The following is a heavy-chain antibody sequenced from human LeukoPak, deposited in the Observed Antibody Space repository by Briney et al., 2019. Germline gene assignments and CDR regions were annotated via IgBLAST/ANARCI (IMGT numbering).Heavy chain of an antibody. D-gene: IGHD6-19*01. CDR1: EFTFSNFG. V-gene: IGHV3-21*01. J-gene: IGHJ4*02. CDR3: ASLQSQGY. Sequence: GGSLRLSCAASEFTFSNFGMHWVRQAPGKGLEWVSSISSSSSYIYYADSVKGRFTISRDNAKNSLYLQMNSLRAEDTAVYYCASLQSQGYWGQGTLVTVSS. CDR2: ISSSSSYI.